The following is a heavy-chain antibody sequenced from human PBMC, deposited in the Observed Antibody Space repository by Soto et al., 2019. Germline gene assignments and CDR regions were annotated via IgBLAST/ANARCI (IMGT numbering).Heavy chain of an antibody. V-gene: IGHV4-34*01. CDR2: INHSGST. Sequence: SETLSLTCAVYGGSFSGHYWSWIRQPPGKGLEWFGEINHSGSTNYNPSLKSRVTISVDTSKNQFSLKLSSVTAADTAVYYCARGSPYYDFWSGYYQRPYYYYGMDVWGQGTTVT. D-gene: IGHD3-3*01. CDR1: GGSFSGHY. CDR3: ARGSPYYDFWSGYYQRPYYYYGMDV. J-gene: IGHJ6*02.